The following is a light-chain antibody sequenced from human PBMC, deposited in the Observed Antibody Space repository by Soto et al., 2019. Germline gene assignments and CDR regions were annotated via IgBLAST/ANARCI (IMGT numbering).Light chain of an antibody. V-gene: IGKV3-20*01. CDR3: QQYCSTPLT. J-gene: IGKJ4*01. Sequence: EILSTQSPGTLSLSPGERATRSCRASQSVSSSYLAWYQQKPGQAPRLLIYGASSRATGIPDRFSGSGSGTDFTLTISSLQAEDVAVYYCQQYCSTPLTFGGGTKVDIK. CDR1: QSVSSSY. CDR2: GAS.